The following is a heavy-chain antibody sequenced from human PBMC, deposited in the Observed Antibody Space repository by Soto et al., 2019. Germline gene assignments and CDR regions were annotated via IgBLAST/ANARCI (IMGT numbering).Heavy chain of an antibody. Sequence: SETLSLTCTVSGGSISSGGYYWSWIRQHPGKGLEWIGYIYYSGSTYYNPSLKSRVTISVDTSKNQFSLKLSSVTAADTAVYYCARNIVVVTATQYYFDYWGQGTLVTVYS. CDR3: ARNIVVVTATQYYFDY. D-gene: IGHD2-21*02. V-gene: IGHV4-31*03. J-gene: IGHJ4*02. CDR2: IYYSGST. CDR1: GGSISSGGYY.